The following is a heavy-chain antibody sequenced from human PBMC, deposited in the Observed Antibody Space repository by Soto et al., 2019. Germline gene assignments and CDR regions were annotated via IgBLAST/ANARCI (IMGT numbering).Heavy chain of an antibody. D-gene: IGHD1-26*01. CDR2: ISSSGNT. CDR3: AKDRIGQWELEGTDY. CDR1: GDSVSSDSYY. J-gene: IGHJ4*02. Sequence: QVQLQESGPGLVKPSETLSLTCTVSGDSVSSDSYYWTWIRQPPGGGLEWVGYISSSGNTNYNPSLRSRVTISLDTSSNQFSLKLTSVTAADTAVYYCAKDRIGQWELEGTDYWGQGTLVTVSS. V-gene: IGHV4-61*01.